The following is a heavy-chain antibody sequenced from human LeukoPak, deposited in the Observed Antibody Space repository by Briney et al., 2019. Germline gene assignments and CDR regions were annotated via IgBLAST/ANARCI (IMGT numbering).Heavy chain of an antibody. Sequence: GGSLRLSCAASGFTFSSYWMHWVRQTPGKGLMWVARIKSDGSTIYADSVQGRFTISRDNAKNTVYLQMNSLRVDDTAIYYCARAITYFYGSVTYDWFDSWGQGTRVTVSS. CDR3: ARAITYFYGSVTYDWFDS. D-gene: IGHD3-10*01. J-gene: IGHJ5*01. CDR2: IKSDGST. CDR1: GFTFSSYW. V-gene: IGHV3-74*01.